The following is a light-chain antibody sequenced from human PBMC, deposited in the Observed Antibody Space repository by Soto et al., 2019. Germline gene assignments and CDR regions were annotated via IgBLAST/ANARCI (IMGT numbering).Light chain of an antibody. CDR1: NIGIKS. Sequence: SYELTQPPSVSVAPGQTARITCGGNNIGIKSVHWYQQKPGQAPVLVAYDDRDRPSGIPERFSGSNSGNTATLTISRVEAGDEDDYYCQVWDSSTYHWLFGGGTKVTVL. V-gene: IGLV3-21*02. CDR3: QVWDSSTYHWL. J-gene: IGLJ3*02. CDR2: DDR.